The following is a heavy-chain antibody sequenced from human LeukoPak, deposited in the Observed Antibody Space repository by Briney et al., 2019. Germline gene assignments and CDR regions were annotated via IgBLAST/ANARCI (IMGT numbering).Heavy chain of an antibody. CDR3: ARGGTSGSLIY. V-gene: IGHV3-74*01. D-gene: IGHD1-26*01. J-gene: IGHJ4*02. CDR2: VNSDGGST. Sequence: GGSLRLSCAASGFTFSNYWMHWVRQDPLKGLVWVSRVNSDGGSTGYADSVKGRFTISRDNAKNTLYLQMNSLRAEDTALYYCARGGTSGSLIYWGQGTLVTVSS. CDR1: GFTFSNYW.